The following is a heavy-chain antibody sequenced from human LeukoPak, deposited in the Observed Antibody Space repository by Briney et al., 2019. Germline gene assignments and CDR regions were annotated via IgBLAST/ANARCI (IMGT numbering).Heavy chain of an antibody. CDR3: ARDISGYDYFDY. Sequence: SETLSLTCTVSGGSISSYYWSWIRQPPGKGLEWIGYIYYSGSTNYNPSLKSRVTISVDTSKNQFSLKLSSVTAADAAVYYCARDISGYDYFDYWGQGTLVTVSS. J-gene: IGHJ4*02. CDR1: GGSISSYY. D-gene: IGHD5-12*01. V-gene: IGHV4-59*01. CDR2: IYYSGST.